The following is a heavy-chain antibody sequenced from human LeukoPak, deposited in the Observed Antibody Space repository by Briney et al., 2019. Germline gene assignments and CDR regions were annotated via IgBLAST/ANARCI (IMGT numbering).Heavy chain of an antibody. CDR2: ISAYNGNT. V-gene: IGHV1-18*01. CDR3: ARVYYDFWTYYYGMDV. Sequence: ASVKVSCKASGYTFTSYGISWVRQAPGQGLEWMGWISAYNGNTNYAQKLQGRVTMTTDTSTSTAYMELRSLRSDDTAVYYCARVYYDFWTYYYGMDVWGRGTTVTVSS. CDR1: GYTFTSYG. D-gene: IGHD3-3*01. J-gene: IGHJ6*02.